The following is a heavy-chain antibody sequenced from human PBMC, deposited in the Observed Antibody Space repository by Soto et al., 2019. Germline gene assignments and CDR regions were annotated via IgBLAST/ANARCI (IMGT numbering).Heavy chain of an antibody. CDR1: GGTFSSYT. CDR2: IIPILGIA. D-gene: IGHD6-13*01. J-gene: IGHJ3*02. CDR3: ARSSYSSSWYVAFDI. Sequence: ASVKVSCKAAGGTFSSYTISWVRQAPGQGLEWMGRIIPILGIANYAQKFQGRVTITADKSTSTAYMELSSLRSEDTAVYYCARSSYSSSWYVAFDIWGQGTMVTVSS. V-gene: IGHV1-69*02.